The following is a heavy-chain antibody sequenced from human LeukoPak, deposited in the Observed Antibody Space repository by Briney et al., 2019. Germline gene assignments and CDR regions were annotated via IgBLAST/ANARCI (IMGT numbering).Heavy chain of an antibody. CDR3: ARNRHRNGMDV. CDR1: GGSISSGGYS. D-gene: IGHD1-14*01. J-gene: IGHJ6*02. V-gene: IGHV4-30-2*01. Sequence: SQTLSLTCAVSGGSISSGGYSWSWIRQPPGTGLEWIGYIYHSGSTYYNPSLKSRVTISVDRSKNQFSLKLSSVTAADTAVYYCARNRHRNGMDVWGQGTTVTVSS. CDR2: IYHSGST.